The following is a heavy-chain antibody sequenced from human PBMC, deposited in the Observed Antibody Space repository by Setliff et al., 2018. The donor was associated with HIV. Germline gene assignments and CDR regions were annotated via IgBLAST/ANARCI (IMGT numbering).Heavy chain of an antibody. CDR2: INSASGGT. Sequence: ASVKVSCKASGYTFTDNYIHGVRQAPGQGLEWMAWINSASGGTNYAQNLQGRVTVTRDTSINTVYLEVNGLKSDDTAVYYCARDYIHVFDIWGQGTMVTVSS. J-gene: IGHJ3*02. V-gene: IGHV1-2*02. CDR3: ARDYIHVFDI. CDR1: GYTFTDNY.